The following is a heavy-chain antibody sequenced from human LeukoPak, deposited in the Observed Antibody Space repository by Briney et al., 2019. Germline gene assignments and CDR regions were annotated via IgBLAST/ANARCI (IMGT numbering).Heavy chain of an antibody. D-gene: IGHD2-2*01. CDR3: ARDQSAPPRSVSAMPDY. V-gene: IGHV3-30-3*01. Sequence: QPGGSLRLSCAASGFTFSSYAMHWVRQAPGKGLEWVAVISYDGSNKYYADSVKGRFTISRDNSKNTLYLQMNSLRAEDTAVYYCARDQSAPPRSVSAMPDYWGQGTLVTVSS. CDR1: GFTFSSYA. CDR2: ISYDGSNK. J-gene: IGHJ4*02.